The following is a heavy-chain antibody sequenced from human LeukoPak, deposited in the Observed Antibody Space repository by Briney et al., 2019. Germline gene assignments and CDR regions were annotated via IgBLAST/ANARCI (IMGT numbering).Heavy chain of an antibody. V-gene: IGHV3-15*01. CDR3: TTDSPHYGDYSDLGD. CDR1: GFTFSNAW. CDR2: IKSKTDGGTT. J-gene: IGHJ4*02. D-gene: IGHD4-17*01. Sequence: PGGSLRLSCAASGFTFSNAWMSWVRQAPGKGLEWVGRIKSKTDGGTTDYAAPVKGRFTISRDDSKNTLYLQMNSLKTEDTAVYYCTTDSPHYGDYSDLGDWGEGTLVTVSS.